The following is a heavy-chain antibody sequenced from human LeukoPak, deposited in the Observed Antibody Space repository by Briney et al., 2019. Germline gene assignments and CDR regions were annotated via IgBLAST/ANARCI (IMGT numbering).Heavy chain of an antibody. V-gene: IGHV3-43D*03. CDR3: AKGGSQPPLGYKSGYDWEPDGYYYGMDV. D-gene: IGHD5-12*01. Sequence: GGSLRLSCAASGFTFDDYAMHWVRQAPGKGLEWVSLISWDGGSTYYADSVKGRFTISRDNSKNSLYLQMNSLRAEDTALYYCAKGGSQPPLGYKSGYDWEPDGYYYGMDVWGQGTTVTVSS. CDR1: GFTFDDYA. CDR2: ISWDGGST. J-gene: IGHJ6*02.